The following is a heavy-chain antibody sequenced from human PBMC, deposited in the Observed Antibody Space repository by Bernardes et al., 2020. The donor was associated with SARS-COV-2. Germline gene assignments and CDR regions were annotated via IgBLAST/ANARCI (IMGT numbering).Heavy chain of an antibody. J-gene: IGHJ4*02. CDR1: GFTFNDYT. D-gene: IGHD6-13*01. Sequence: GGSLRLSCAASGFTFNDYTMHWVRQAPGKGLEWVSLITWDGGTTFYADSVKGRFTISRDNSKNSLYLQMNGLRSEDTALYYCTIVPEYSTAALTDYWGQGTLVTVSS. V-gene: IGHV3-43*01. CDR2: ITWDGGTT. CDR3: TIVPEYSTAALTDY.